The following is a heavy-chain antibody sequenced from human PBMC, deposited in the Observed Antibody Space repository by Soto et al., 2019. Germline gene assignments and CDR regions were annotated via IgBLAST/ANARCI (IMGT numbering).Heavy chain of an antibody. CDR2: INNSGGST. Sequence: EVQLLESGRGLVQPGGSLRLSCAASGFTFSSSAMSWVRQAPGKGREWVSSINNSGGSTYYADSVKGRFPISRDNSKNTLYLQMNSLQAEDTAVYYCAKGCGGDCYSGVQYWGQGTLVTVSS. D-gene: IGHD2-21*02. CDR1: GFTFSSSA. CDR3: AKGCGGDCYSGVQY. V-gene: IGHV3-23*01. J-gene: IGHJ4*02.